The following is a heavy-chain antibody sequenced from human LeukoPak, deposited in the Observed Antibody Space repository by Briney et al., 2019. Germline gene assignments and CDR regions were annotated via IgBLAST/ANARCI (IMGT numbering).Heavy chain of an antibody. Sequence: SETLSLTCTVSGGSISSYYWSWIRQPPGKGLEWIGYIYYSGSTNYNPSLKSRVTISVDASKNQFSLKLSSVTVADTAVYYCARTTEGYCRGRSCYSYYYYMDVWGKGTTVTVSS. V-gene: IGHV4-59*01. CDR3: ARTTEGYCRGRSCYSYYYYMDV. D-gene: IGHD2-15*01. J-gene: IGHJ6*03. CDR1: GGSISSYY. CDR2: IYYSGST.